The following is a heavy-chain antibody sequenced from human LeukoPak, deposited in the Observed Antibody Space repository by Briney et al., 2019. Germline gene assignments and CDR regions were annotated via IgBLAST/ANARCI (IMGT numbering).Heavy chain of an antibody. D-gene: IGHD6-6*01. Sequence: ETLSLTCTVSGGSITNYYWSWIRQPPGKGLEYIGFIYHSGSTNYNPSLKSRVTMSVDKSKNQCSLRLSSVTAADTAIYFCARSTQASSTSFDYWGQGTLVTVTS. CDR1: GGSITNYY. CDR3: ARSTQASSTSFDY. J-gene: IGHJ4*02. CDR2: IYHSGST. V-gene: IGHV4-59*01.